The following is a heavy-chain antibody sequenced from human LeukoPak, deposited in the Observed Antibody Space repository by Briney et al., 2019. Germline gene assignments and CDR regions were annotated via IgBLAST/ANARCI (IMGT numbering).Heavy chain of an antibody. V-gene: IGHV3-23*01. CDR3: ATRGAPTYYYDSSGYYNWFDP. Sequence: GGSLRLSCAASKFTFSSYAMSWVRQAPGKGLEWVSAISGSGGSTYYADSVKGQFTISRDNSKNTLYLQMNSLRAEDTAVYYCATRGAPTYYYDSSGYYNWFDPWGQGTLVTVSS. D-gene: IGHD3-22*01. J-gene: IGHJ5*02. CDR2: ISGSGGST. CDR1: KFTFSSYA.